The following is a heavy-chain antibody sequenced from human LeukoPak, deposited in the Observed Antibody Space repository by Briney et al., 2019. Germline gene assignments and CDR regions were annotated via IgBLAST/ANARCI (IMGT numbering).Heavy chain of an antibody. D-gene: IGHD1-26*01. CDR2: ISGSGGST. V-gene: IGHV3-23*01. CDR1: GFTFSSYA. Sequence: PGGSLRLSCAASGFTFSSYAMSWVRQAPGKGLEWVSAISGSGGSTYYADSVKGRFTISRDNSKNTLCLQMNSLRAEDTAVYYCAKGRWELLRVYFDYWGQGTLVTVSS. CDR3: AKGRWELLRVYFDY. J-gene: IGHJ4*02.